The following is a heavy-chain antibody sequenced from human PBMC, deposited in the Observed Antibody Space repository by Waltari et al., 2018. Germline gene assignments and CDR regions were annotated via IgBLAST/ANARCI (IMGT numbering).Heavy chain of an antibody. V-gene: IGHV3-23*01. Sequence: EVQLLESGGGLVQPGGSLRLSCAASGFTFSSYAMRWVRQAPGKGLEWVSAISGSGGSTYYADSVKGRFTISRDNSKNTLYLQMNSLRAEDTAVYYCAKAGGDIVVVPAANWFDPWGQGTLVTVSS. CDR3: AKAGGDIVVVPAANWFDP. D-gene: IGHD2-2*01. CDR1: GFTFSSYA. CDR2: ISGSGGST. J-gene: IGHJ5*02.